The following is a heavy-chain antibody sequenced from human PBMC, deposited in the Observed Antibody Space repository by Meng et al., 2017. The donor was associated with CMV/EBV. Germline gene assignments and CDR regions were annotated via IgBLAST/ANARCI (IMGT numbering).Heavy chain of an antibody. J-gene: IGHJ4*02. CDR3: ARGRLGGSLDY. CDR2: INSDGSST. Sequence: GESLKISCAASGFTFSSYWMHWVRQAPGKGLVWVSRINSDGSSTSYADSVKGRFTISRDNAKNTLYLQMNSLRAEDTAVYYCARGRLGGSLDYWGQGTLVTVSS. D-gene: IGHD1-26*01. CDR1: GFTFSSYW. V-gene: IGHV3-74*01.